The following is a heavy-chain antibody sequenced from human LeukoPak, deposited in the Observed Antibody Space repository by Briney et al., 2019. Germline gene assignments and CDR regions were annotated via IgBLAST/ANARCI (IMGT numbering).Heavy chain of an antibody. J-gene: IGHJ6*02. CDR3: ERESTYGDSAFFSYYYGMDV. Sequence: GGSLRLSCAASWFTVSSNYMSWVRQAPGKGLEWVSVIYSGGSTYYADSVKGRFTISRDNSKNTLYLQMNSLRAEDTAVYYCERESTYGDSAFFSYYYGMDVWGQGTTVTVSS. V-gene: IGHV3-53*01. D-gene: IGHD4-17*01. CDR1: WFTVSSNY. CDR2: IYSGGST.